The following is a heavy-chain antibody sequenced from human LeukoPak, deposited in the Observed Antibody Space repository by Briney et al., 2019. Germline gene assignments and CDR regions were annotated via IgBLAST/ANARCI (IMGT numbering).Heavy chain of an antibody. CDR2: IYYSGNT. CDR3: ARYRGIRGESPDHFDY. CDR1: GGSISSYY. J-gene: IGHJ4*02. V-gene: IGHV4-59*08. Sequence: SETLSLTCTVSGGSISSYYWSWIRQPPGKGLEWIGYIYYSGNTNYNPSLKSRLTISVDTSKKHFSLRLTSVTAADTAVYYCARYRGIRGESPDHFDYWGQGILVTVSS. D-gene: IGHD3-10*01.